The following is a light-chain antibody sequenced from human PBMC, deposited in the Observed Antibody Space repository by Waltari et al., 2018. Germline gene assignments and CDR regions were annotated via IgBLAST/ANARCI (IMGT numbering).Light chain of an antibody. CDR1: ELPSKS. J-gene: IGLJ1*01. CDR3: YSSDSTGLRV. V-gene: IGLV3-10*01. Sequence: YELTQPPSVSVSPGQTARLTCSGHELPSKSAYWFQQKSGQAPRLVMYEDTKRPSGIPERFCGSSCGTVATLTISGAQVDDEADYYCYSSDSTGLRVFGGGTTVVVL. CDR2: EDT.